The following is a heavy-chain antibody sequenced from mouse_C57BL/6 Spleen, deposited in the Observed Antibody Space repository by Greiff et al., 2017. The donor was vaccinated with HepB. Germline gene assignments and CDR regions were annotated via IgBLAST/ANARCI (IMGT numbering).Heavy chain of an antibody. Sequence: VQLQQSGPELVKPGASVKISCKASGYTFTDYYMNWVKQSHGKSLEWIGDINPNNGGTSYNQKFKGKATLTVDKSSSTAYMELRSLTSEDSAVYYCASNLDYWGQGTTLTVSS. J-gene: IGHJ2*01. V-gene: IGHV1-26*01. CDR2: INPNNGGT. CDR1: GYTFTDYY. CDR3: ASNLDY.